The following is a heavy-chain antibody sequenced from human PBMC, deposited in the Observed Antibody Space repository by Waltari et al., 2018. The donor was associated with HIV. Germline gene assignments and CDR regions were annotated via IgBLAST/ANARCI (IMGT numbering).Heavy chain of an antibody. Sequence: EVQLVESGGGLVQPGGSLRLSCAASGFTFSSYWMHWVRQAPGKGLVWVSRINSDGSSTSYADSVKGRFTISRDNAKNTLYLQMNSLRAEDTAVYYCAREIALGPGKSFDPWGQGTLVTVSA. CDR2: INSDGSST. V-gene: IGHV3-74*01. CDR1: GFTFSSYW. CDR3: AREIALGPGKSFDP. J-gene: IGHJ5*02. D-gene: IGHD7-27*01.